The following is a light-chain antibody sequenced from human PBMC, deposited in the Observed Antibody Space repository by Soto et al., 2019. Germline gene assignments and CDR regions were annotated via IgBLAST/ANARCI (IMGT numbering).Light chain of an antibody. V-gene: IGKV3-15*01. CDR3: QQYHNLPPWT. CDR1: HDIRSN. Sequence: EIVMTQSPATLSVSPGERATVSCRASHDIRSNLAWYQQRPGQAPRLLIYGASTRATGIPARFSGSGSGTEFTLTISSLQSKDFAVYHCQQYHNLPPWTFGQGTKVEIK. CDR2: GAS. J-gene: IGKJ1*01.